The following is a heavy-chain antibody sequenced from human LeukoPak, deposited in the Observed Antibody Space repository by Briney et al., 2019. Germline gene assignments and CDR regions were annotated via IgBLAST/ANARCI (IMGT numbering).Heavy chain of an antibody. J-gene: IGHJ4*02. V-gene: IGHV4-39*01. CDR2: IYYSGST. CDR3: ARLSSNYYGSGSYFDY. CDR1: GGSISSSSYY. Sequence: SETLSLTCTVSGGSISSSSYYWGWIRQPPGKGLEWIGSIYYSGSTYYNPSLKSRVTISVDTSKNQFSLKLSSVTAADTAVYYCARLSSNYYGSGSYFDYWGQGTLVTASS. D-gene: IGHD3-10*01.